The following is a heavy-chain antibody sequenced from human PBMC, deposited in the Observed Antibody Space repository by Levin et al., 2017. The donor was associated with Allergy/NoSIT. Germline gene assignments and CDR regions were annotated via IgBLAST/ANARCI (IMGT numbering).Heavy chain of an antibody. CDR1: GFTFSSYG. J-gene: IGHJ4*02. V-gene: IGHV3-30*03. Sequence: SCAASGFTFSSYGMHWVRQAPGKGLEWMAIISYDGSNKYYAESVKGRFTISRDNSKNTLYLQMNRLTPEDTAVYYCARDKGGGGSGWRRGLDYWGQGTLVPVSS. CDR3: ARDKGGGGSGWRRGLDY. CDR2: ISYDGSNK. D-gene: IGHD6-19*01.